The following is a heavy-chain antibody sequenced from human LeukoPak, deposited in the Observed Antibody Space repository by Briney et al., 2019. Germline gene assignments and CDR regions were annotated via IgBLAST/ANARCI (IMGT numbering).Heavy chain of an antibody. CDR1: GGSISSYY. V-gene: IGHV4-59*01. J-gene: IGHJ4*02. D-gene: IGHD1-26*01. Sequence: PSETLSLTCTVSGGSISSYYWSWIRQPPGKGLEWIGYIYYSGSTNYNPSLKSRVTISVDTSKNQFSLKLSSVTAADTAVYYCAYSGSYLGFDYWGQGTLVTVSS. CDR2: IYYSGST. CDR3: AYSGSYLGFDY.